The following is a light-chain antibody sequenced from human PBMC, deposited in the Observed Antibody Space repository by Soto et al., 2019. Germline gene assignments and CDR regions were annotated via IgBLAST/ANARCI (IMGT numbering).Light chain of an antibody. Sequence: EIVLTQSPGTLSLSPGERATLSCRASESVSNNYLAWDQQKPGQAPRLLIYGTSIRATGVPARFSGGGSGTEFTLTISGLQSEDFAVYYCQQYNNWPLITFGQGTRLQN. CDR2: GTS. J-gene: IGKJ5*01. CDR1: ESVSNN. V-gene: IGKV3-15*01. CDR3: QQYNNWPLIT.